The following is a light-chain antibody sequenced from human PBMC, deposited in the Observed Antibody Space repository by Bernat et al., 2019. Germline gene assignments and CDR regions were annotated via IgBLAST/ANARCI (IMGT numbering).Light chain of an antibody. CDR1: QSFSNY. J-gene: IGKJ4*01. CDR3: QQSSNWPLA. Sequence: EIVLTQSPATLSLSPGERATLSCRASQSFSNYLAWYQQKPGQAPRLLIYTASNRATGIPATFSGSGSGTDFNLTISSLEPEDFAVYYCQQSSNWPLAFGGGTKVEIK. V-gene: IGKV3-11*01. CDR2: TAS.